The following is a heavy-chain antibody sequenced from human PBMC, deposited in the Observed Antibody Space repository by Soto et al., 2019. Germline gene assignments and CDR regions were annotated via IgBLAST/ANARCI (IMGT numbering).Heavy chain of an antibody. CDR2: IYYTGST. CDR3: ASLTWGSGSGSYYWFDP. V-gene: IGHV4-59*08. D-gene: IGHD3-10*01. Sequence: TSETLSLTCTVSGGSITGYYWIWIRQPLGKGVEWIGYIYYTGSTNYNPSLKSRVTISIDTSKNQFSLKLSSVTAADTAVYYCASLTWGSGSGSYYWFDPWGQGTLVTVSS. J-gene: IGHJ5*02. CDR1: GGSITGYY.